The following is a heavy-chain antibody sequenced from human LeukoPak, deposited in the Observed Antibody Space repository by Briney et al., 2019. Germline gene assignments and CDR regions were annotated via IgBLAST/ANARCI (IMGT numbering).Heavy chain of an antibody. V-gene: IGHV4-34*01. Sequence: SETLSLTCAVYGGSFSGYYWSWIRQPPGKGLEWIGEINHSGSTNYNPSLKSRVTISVDTSKNQFSLKLSSVTAADTAVYYCARDPMVQGVINWFDPWGQGTLVTVSS. CDR3: ARDPMVQGVINWFDP. D-gene: IGHD3-10*01. CDR1: GGSFSGYY. CDR2: INHSGST. J-gene: IGHJ5*02.